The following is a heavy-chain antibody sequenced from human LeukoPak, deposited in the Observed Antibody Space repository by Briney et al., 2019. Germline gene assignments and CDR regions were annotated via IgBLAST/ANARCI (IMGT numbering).Heavy chain of an antibody. Sequence: SQTLSLTCAISGVSVSSNSAAWNWIRQSPSRGLEWLGRTYYRSKWYNDYAVSVKSRITINPDTSKNQFSLQLNSVTPEDTAVYYCAREEAGTTVYYYYGMDVWGQGTTVTVSS. J-gene: IGHJ6*02. CDR2: TYYRSKWYN. V-gene: IGHV6-1*01. CDR1: GVSVSSNSAA. D-gene: IGHD1-1*01. CDR3: AREEAGTTVYYYYGMDV.